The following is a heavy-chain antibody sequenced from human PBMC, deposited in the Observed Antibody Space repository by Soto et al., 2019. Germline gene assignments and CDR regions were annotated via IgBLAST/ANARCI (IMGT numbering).Heavy chain of an antibody. D-gene: IGHD2-2*01. V-gene: IGHV3-30-3*01. Sequence: GGSLRLSCAASGFTFSSYAMHWVRQAPGKGLEWVAVISYDGSNKYYADSVKGRFTISRDNSKNTLYLQMSSLRAEDTAVYYCARNLQQLIVVVPAAIGWFDPWGQGSLVTVSS. J-gene: IGHJ5*02. CDR2: ISYDGSNK. CDR3: ARNLQQLIVVVPAAIGWFDP. CDR1: GFTFSSYA.